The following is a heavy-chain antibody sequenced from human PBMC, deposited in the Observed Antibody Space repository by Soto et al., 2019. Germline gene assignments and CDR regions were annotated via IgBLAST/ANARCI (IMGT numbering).Heavy chain of an antibody. CDR3: ARVSQSFIEYFQH. V-gene: IGHV3-33*01. CDR2: IWYDGSNK. CDR1: GFTFSSYG. J-gene: IGHJ1*01. D-gene: IGHD3-16*02. Sequence: GGSLRLSCAASGFTFSSYGMHWVRQAPGKGLEWVAVIWYDGSNKYYADSVKGRFTISRDNAKNSLYLQMNSLRADDTAVYYCARVSQSFIEYFQHWGQGTLVTVSS.